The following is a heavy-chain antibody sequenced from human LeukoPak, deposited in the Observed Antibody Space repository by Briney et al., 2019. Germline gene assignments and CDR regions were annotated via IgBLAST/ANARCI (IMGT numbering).Heavy chain of an antibody. CDR2: ISGSGGST. Sequence: PGGSLRLSCAASGFTFSSHAMSWVRQAPGKGLEWVSAISGSGGSTYYADSVKGRFTISRDNSKNTLYLQMNSLRAEDTAVYYCGKYPKTVVVAAFDYWGQGTLVTVSS. J-gene: IGHJ4*02. CDR1: GFTFSSHA. V-gene: IGHV3-23*01. CDR3: GKYPKTVVVAAFDY. D-gene: IGHD2-15*01.